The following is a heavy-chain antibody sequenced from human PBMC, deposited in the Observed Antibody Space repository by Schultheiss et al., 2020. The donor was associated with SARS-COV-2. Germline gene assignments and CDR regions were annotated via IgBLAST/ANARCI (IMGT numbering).Heavy chain of an antibody. Sequence: GGSLRLSCTASGFTFSSYAMHWVRQAPGKGLEWVAVISYDGSNKYYADSVKGRFTISRDNSKNTLYLQMNSLRAEDTAVYYCARDVRAYGDYYGFDPWGQGTLVTVSS. J-gene: IGHJ5*02. D-gene: IGHD4-17*01. V-gene: IGHV3-30*01. CDR3: ARDVRAYGDYYGFDP. CDR2: ISYDGSNK. CDR1: GFTFSSYA.